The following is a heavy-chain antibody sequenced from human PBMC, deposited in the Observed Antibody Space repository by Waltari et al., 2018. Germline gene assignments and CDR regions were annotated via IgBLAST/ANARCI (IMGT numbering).Heavy chain of an antibody. CDR1: GYTFTGYY. J-gene: IGHJ1*01. V-gene: IGHV1-2*06. CDR3: AREVPTAVTQSGYFQH. D-gene: IGHD4-4*01. Sequence: QVQLVQSGAEVKKPGASVKVSCKASGYTFTGYYMHWVRQAPGQGLEWMGRINPNSGGTNYAQKFQGRVTMTRDASISTAYMELSRLRSDDTAVYYCAREVPTAVTQSGYFQHWGQGTLVTVSS. CDR2: INPNSGGT.